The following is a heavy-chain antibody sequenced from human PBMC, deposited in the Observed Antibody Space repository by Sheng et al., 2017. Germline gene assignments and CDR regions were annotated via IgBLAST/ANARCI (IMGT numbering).Heavy chain of an antibody. V-gene: IGHV4-38-2*01. CDR3: ARWDGGGYDYGDYFDY. Sequence: QVQLQESGPGLVNPSETLSLTCAVSGYSISSGYYWGWIRQPPGKGLEWIGSIYHSGSTYYNPSLKSRVTISVDTSKNQFSLKLSSVTAADTAVYYCARWDGGGYDYGDYFDYWGQGTLVTVSS. J-gene: IGHJ4*02. D-gene: IGHD4-17*01. CDR2: IYHSGST. CDR1: GYSISSGYY.